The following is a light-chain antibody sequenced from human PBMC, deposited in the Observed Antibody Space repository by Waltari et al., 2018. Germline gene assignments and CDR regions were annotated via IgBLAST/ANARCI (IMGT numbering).Light chain of an antibody. Sequence: DIVMTQTPLSLPITPGEPASISCRSRQRLLHSNGNTYLHWFLQKPGQSPQLLIYGGSNRASGVPDRFSGSGSGTDFTLKISKMEAEDVGVYYCMQAIAFPLTFGGGTKVEIK. CDR2: GGS. CDR3: MQAIAFPLT. CDR1: QRLLHSNGNTY. J-gene: IGKJ4*01. V-gene: IGKV2-40*01.